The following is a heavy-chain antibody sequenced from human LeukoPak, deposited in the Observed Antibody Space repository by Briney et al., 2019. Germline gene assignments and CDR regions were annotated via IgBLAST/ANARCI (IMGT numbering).Heavy chain of an antibody. V-gene: IGHV3-30*18. J-gene: IGHJ4*02. D-gene: IGHD3-16*01. CDR2: ISYDGGDK. CDR1: GFSFNNYA. Sequence: PGGSLRLSCAASGFSFNNYAMYWVCQAPGKGLEWVALISYDGGDKYYAESMKGRITISRDNAENTLYLQMNNLRPDDTAFYFCVKEGVEYSYSYGDYWGQGTLVTVSS. CDR3: VKEGVEYSYSYGDY.